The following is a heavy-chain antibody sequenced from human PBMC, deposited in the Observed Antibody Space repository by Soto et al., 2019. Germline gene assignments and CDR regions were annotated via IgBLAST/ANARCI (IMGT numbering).Heavy chain of an antibody. CDR1: GFTLRSYW. D-gene: IGHD3-10*01. J-gene: IGHJ4*01. Sequence: EEQLVASGGGLVQPGGSLRLSCAASGFTLRSYWMSWVRQAPGKGLEWLATIKTDASEKKYVDTVKGRFTVFRDNAKNSLYLQMDSLRAEDTAVYYCARAAGYGSGNSVNHYLDWWGRGTLVTVSS. CDR3: ARAAGYGSGNSVNHYLDW. CDR2: IKTDASEK. V-gene: IGHV3-7*01.